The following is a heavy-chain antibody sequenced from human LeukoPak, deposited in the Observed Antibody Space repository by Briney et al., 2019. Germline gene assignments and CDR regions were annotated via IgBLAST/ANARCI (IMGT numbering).Heavy chain of an antibody. CDR1: GFTFSSYG. J-gene: IGHJ4*02. V-gene: IGHV3-30*03. D-gene: IGHD2-15*01. CDR3: ARPDIVVVVAAPDY. CDR2: ISYDGSNK. Sequence: GGSLRLSCAASGFTFSSYGMHWVRQAPGKGLEWVAGISYDGSNKNYADSVKGRFTISRDNSKNTLYLQMNSLRAEDTAVYYCARPDIVVVVAAPDYWGQGTLVTVSS.